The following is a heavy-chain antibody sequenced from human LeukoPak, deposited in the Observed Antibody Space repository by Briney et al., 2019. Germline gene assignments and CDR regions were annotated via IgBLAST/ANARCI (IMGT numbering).Heavy chain of an antibody. Sequence: GGSLRLSCAASGFTFSSYWMHWVRQAPGKGLVWVSRIKSDGSNYYADSVKGRFTIFRDNAKNTLYLQMNSLRAEDTAVYYCARDSGSSPKRIWGQGTMVTVSS. J-gene: IGHJ3*02. V-gene: IGHV3-74*01. CDR3: ARDSGSSPKRI. CDR1: GFTFSSYW. CDR2: IKSDGSN. D-gene: IGHD6-13*01.